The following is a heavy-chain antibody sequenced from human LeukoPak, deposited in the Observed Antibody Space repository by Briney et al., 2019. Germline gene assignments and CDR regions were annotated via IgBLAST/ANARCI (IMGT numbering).Heavy chain of an antibody. CDR3: ARLLGSSSSSWASFDY. CDR1: GYSFTTYW. Sequence: GESLKISCKGSGYSFTTYWIGWVRQIPGKGLEWMGIIYPGDSHTMYSPSFRGQVTMSDDKSISTAYLQWSSLKASDTAMYYCARLLGSSSSSWASFDYWGQGTLVTVSS. J-gene: IGHJ4*02. V-gene: IGHV5-51*01. CDR2: IYPGDSHT. D-gene: IGHD6-13*01.